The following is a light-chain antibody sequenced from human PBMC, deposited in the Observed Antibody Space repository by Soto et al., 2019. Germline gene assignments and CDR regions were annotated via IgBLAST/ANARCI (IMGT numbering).Light chain of an antibody. J-gene: IGKJ4*01. CDR1: QTISND. V-gene: IGKV3-15*01. CDR3: QQNNKWPPIT. CDR2: GAS. Sequence: EVVMTQSPATVSVSPGEGVTLSCRASQTISNDLAWYQQKPGQAPRLLIYGASTRATGVPARFSGGGSGTEFTLTISSLQSEDIAVHYCQQNNKWPPITFGGGNKVEIK.